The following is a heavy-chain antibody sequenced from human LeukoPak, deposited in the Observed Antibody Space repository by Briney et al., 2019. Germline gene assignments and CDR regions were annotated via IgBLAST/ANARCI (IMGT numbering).Heavy chain of an antibody. CDR1: GFTFSDYS. CDR2: ISSGSSFM. CDR3: ARFTTVTDAFDI. Sequence: GGSLRLSCAASGFTFSDYSMNWVRRAPGKGLEWVSSISSGSSFMYYADSVKGRFTISRDNAKDSLYLQMNSLRAEDTAVYYCARFTTVTDAFDIWGQGTMVTVSS. V-gene: IGHV3-21*01. D-gene: IGHD4-17*01. J-gene: IGHJ3*02.